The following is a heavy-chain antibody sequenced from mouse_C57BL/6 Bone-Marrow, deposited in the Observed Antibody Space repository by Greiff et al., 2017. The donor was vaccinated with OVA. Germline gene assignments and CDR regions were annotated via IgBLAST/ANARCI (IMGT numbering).Heavy chain of an antibody. J-gene: IGHJ1*03. D-gene: IGHD1-1*01. CDR3: ARWGTTEDWYFDV. V-gene: IGHV1-55*01. CDR1: GYTFTSYW. CDR2: IYPGSGST. Sequence: VQLQQSGAELVKPGASVKMSCKASGYTFTSYWITWVKQRPGQGLEWIGDIYPGSGSTNYNEKFKSKATLTVDTSSSTAYMQLSSLTSEDSAVYYCARWGTTEDWYFDVWGTGTTVTVSS.